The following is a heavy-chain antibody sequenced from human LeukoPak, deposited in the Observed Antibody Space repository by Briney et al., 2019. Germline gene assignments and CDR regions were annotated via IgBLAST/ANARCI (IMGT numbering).Heavy chain of an antibody. CDR1: GASISSSNW. V-gene: IGHV4-4*02. J-gene: IGHJ4*02. D-gene: IGHD3-9*01. CDR2: IYHRGST. Sequence: SGTLSLTCAVSGASISSSNWWSWVRQPPGKGLEWIGEIYHRGSTNYNPSLKSRVTISVDTSKNQFSLKLSSVTAADTAVYYCARRYYDILTGYWIDYWGQGTLVTVSS. CDR3: ARRYYDILTGYWIDY.